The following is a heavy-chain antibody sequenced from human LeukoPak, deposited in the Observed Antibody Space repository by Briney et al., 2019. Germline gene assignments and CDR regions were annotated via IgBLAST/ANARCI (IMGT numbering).Heavy chain of an antibody. D-gene: IGHD3-10*01. J-gene: IGHJ4*02. CDR2: IYYSGST. CDR1: GGSISSSSYY. CDR3: ARHPTYYYGSGSYRPFDY. Sequence: SETLSLTCTVSGGSISSSSYYWGWIRQPPGKGLEWIGSIYYSGSTYYNPSLKSRVTISVDTSKNQFSLKLSSVTAADTAVYYCARHPTYYYGSGSYRPFDYWGQGTLSPSPQ. V-gene: IGHV4-39*01.